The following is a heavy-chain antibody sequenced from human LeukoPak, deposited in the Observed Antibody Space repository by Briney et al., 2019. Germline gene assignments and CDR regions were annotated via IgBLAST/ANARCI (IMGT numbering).Heavy chain of an antibody. D-gene: IGHD6-19*01. Sequence: ASVKVSCKASGYTFTGYYMHWVRQAPGQGLEWMGWINPNSGGTNYAQKFQGRVTMTRNTSISTAYMELSSLRSEDTAVYYCARLYSSGWTYYYYGMDVWGQGTTVTVSS. V-gene: IGHV1-2*02. CDR2: INPNSGGT. CDR3: ARLYSSGWTYYYYGMDV. CDR1: GYTFTGYY. J-gene: IGHJ6*02.